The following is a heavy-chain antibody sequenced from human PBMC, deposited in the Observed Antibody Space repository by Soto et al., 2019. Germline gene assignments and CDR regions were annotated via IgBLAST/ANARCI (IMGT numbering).Heavy chain of an antibody. CDR2: INGGNGNT. D-gene: IGHD1-1*01. CDR1: GYSFSTHS. J-gene: IGHJ6*02. Sequence: AAEKVSCKASGYSFSTHSMHWVRQAPGQGLEWMGWINGGNGNTKYSQKFRDRVTITRDASASTGYMELSSLRSEDTAVYYCARGKGMEENYYYYGMDVWGQGTTVTVYS. CDR3: ARGKGMEENYYYYGMDV. V-gene: IGHV1-3*01.